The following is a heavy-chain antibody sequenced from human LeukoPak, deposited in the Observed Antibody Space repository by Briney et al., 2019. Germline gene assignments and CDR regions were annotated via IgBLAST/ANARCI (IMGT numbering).Heavy chain of an antibody. CDR1: GFTFSDYY. J-gene: IGHJ4*02. CDR2: ISTSGSTI. Sequence: GGSLRLSCAASGFTFSDYYMSWIRQAPGRGLEWVSYISTSGSTIYYADSVKGRFTISRDNAENSLYLQMISLRAEDTAVYYCARRYCTSSSCYSDYWGQGTLVTVSS. CDR3: ARRYCTSSSCYSDY. D-gene: IGHD2-2*01. V-gene: IGHV3-11*01.